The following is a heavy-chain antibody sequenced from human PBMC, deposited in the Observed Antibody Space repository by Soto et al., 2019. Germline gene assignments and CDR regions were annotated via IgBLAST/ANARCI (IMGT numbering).Heavy chain of an antibody. Sequence: QVQLQQWGAGLLKPSETLSLTCAVYSGSFSGYYWSWIRQPPGKGLEWIGEINHSGSTNYNPSLKSRVTISVDTSKNQFSLKLSSVTAADTAVYYCARLVVVVAASPYYYYYYYMDVWGKGTTVTVSS. CDR3: ARLVVVVAASPYYYYYYYMDV. CDR2: INHSGST. D-gene: IGHD2-15*01. V-gene: IGHV4-34*01. CDR1: SGSFSGYY. J-gene: IGHJ6*03.